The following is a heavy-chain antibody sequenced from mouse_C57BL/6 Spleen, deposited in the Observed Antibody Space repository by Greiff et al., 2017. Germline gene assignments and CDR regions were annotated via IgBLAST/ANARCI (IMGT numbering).Heavy chain of an antibody. V-gene: IGHV1-64*01. CDR1: GYTFTSYW. CDR2: IHTNSGST. Sequence: QVQLKQPGAELVKPGASVKLSCKASGYTFTSYWMHWVKQRPGQGLEWIGMIHTNSGSTNYNEKFKSKATLTVDKSSSTAYMQLSSLTSEDSAVYYCARRGYHGDAMDYWGQGTSVTVSS. J-gene: IGHJ4*01. CDR3: ARRGYHGDAMDY. D-gene: IGHD2-2*01.